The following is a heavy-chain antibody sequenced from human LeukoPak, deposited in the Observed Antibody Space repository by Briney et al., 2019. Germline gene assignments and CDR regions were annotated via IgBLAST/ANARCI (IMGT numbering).Heavy chain of an antibody. Sequence: ASVKVSCKASGYTFTRYGITWVRLAPGQGLEWMGWISADSGKTNYAQKFQGRVTLTTDTSTSTAYMDLRSLRSDDTAVYYCARGGVAGSTRLDIWGQGTIVVVSS. D-gene: IGHD1-26*01. J-gene: IGHJ3*02. V-gene: IGHV1-18*01. CDR3: ARGGVAGSTRLDI. CDR2: ISADSGKT. CDR1: GYTFTRYG.